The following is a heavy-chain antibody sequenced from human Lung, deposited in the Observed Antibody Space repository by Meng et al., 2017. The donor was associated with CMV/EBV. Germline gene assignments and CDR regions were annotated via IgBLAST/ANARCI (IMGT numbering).Heavy chain of an antibody. CDR2: LWYDGSNT. J-gene: IGHJ4*02. Sequence: SCAASGFTFSNFGMHWVRQAPGRGLEWVALLWYDGSNTNYADSVKCRFTISRDNSKNTVYLQMNSLRVEDTAVYYCAKDMRDFGELLEYWGQGTLVTVSS. CDR3: AKDMRDFGELLEY. CDR1: GFTFSNFG. V-gene: IGHV3-33*06. D-gene: IGHD1-7*01.